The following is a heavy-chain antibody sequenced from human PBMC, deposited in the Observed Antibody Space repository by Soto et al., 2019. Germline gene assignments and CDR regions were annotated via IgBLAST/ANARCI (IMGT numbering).Heavy chain of an antibody. V-gene: IGHV3-23*01. J-gene: IGHJ6*02. CDR2: ISGSGGST. D-gene: IGHD3-3*01. CDR3: AKDRGRGYYDFWSGFDVGPMDV. Sequence: PGGSLRLSCAAPGFTFSSYAMSWVRQAPGKGLEWVSAISGSGGSTYYADSVKGRFTISRDNSKNTLYLQMNSLRAEDTAVYYCAKDRGRGYYDFWSGFDVGPMDVWGQGTTVTVSS. CDR1: GFTFSSYA.